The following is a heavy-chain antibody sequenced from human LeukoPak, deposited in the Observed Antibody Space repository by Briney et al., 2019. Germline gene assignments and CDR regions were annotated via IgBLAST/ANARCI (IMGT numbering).Heavy chain of an antibody. CDR3: AREGGELWPLDE. J-gene: IGHJ4*02. D-gene: IGHD3-10*01. Sequence: GGSLRLSCVASGFPFRGYWMTWVRQSPGKGLDWVANIKPDGSETNYLDSVKGRFTISRDNTRDSLFLEMNNLRGEDTAVYYCAREGGELWPLDEWGQGILVTVSS. CDR1: GFPFRGYW. V-gene: IGHV3-7*01. CDR2: IKPDGSET.